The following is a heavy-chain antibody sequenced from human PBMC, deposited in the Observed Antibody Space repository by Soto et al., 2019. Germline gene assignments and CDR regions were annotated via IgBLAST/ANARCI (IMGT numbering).Heavy chain of an antibody. CDR2: ICYSGST. D-gene: IGHD3-10*01. CDR1: GGSISSYY. J-gene: IGHJ5*02. V-gene: IGHV4-59*08. CDR3: ARHSAWTEGVGFDP. Sequence: PSETLSLTCTVSGGSISSYYWSWIRQPPGKGLEWIGYICYSGSTNYNPSLKSRVTISVDTSKNQFSLKLSSVTAADTAVYYCARHSAWTEGVGFDPWGQGTLVTVSS.